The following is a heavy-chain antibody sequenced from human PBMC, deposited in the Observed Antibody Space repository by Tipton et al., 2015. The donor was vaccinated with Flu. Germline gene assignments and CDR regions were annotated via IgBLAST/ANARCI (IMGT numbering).Heavy chain of an antibody. CDR3: AREVTIFGVDRTYWYFDL. Sequence: TLSLTCAVSGDSISSDYYWGWIRQFPGKGLEWIGSISRTGSTNYNPSLRSRVTMSVDTSKNQFSLKLSSVTAADTAVYYCAREVTIFGVDRTYWYFDLWGRGTLVTVSS. D-gene: IGHD3-3*01. CDR2: ISRTGST. V-gene: IGHV4-38-2*02. J-gene: IGHJ2*01. CDR1: GDSISSDYY.